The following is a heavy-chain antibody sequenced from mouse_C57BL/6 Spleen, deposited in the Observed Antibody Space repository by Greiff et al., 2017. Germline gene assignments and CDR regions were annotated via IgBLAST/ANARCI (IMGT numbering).Heavy chain of an antibody. V-gene: IGHV1-26*01. CDR2: INPNNGGT. CDR1: GYTFTDYY. Sequence: EVQLQQSGPELVKPGASVKISCKASGYTFTDYYMNWVKQSHGKSLEWIGDINPNNGGTSYNQKFKGKATLTVDKSSSTAYMELPSLTSEDSAVYYCARSYYYGSRPFAYWGQGTLVTVSA. CDR3: ARSYYYGSRPFAY. D-gene: IGHD1-1*01. J-gene: IGHJ3*01.